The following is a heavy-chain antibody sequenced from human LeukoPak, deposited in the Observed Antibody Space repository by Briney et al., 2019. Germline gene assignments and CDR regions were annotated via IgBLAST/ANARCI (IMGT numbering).Heavy chain of an antibody. V-gene: IGHV3-23*01. J-gene: IGHJ2*01. CDR2: RSSGGDT. Sequence: GGSLRLSCAASGFTFTDYAVSWVRQAPGKGLEWVSARSSGGDTFYADSVKGRFTISRDNSRSTVFLQMNSLRAEDTAVYYCARDGFYWYFDLWGRGTLVTVSS. CDR1: GFTFTDYA. CDR3: ARDGFYWYFDL.